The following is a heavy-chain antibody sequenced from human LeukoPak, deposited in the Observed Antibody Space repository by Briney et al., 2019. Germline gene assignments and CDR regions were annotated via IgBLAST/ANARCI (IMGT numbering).Heavy chain of an antibody. D-gene: IGHD5-18*01. CDR3: ARGIVDTAMVSSLDY. CDR1: GGSFSGYY. CDR2: INHSGST. Sequence: LSETLSLTCAVYGGSFSGYYWSWIRQPPGKGLKWIGEINHSGSTNYNPSLKSRVTISVGTSKNQFSLKLSSVTAADTAVYYCARGIVDTAMVSSLDYWGQGTLVTVSS. J-gene: IGHJ4*02. V-gene: IGHV4-34*01.